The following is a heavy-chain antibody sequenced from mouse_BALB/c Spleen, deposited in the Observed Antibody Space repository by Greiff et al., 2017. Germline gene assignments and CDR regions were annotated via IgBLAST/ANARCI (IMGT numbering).Heavy chain of an antibody. CDR1: GFAFSSYD. Sequence: EVQLVESGGGLVKPGGSLKLSCAASGFAFSSYDMSWVRQTPEKRLEWVAYISSGGGSTYYPDTVKGRFTISRDNAKNTLYLQISSLKSEDTAMYYCARKDYWGQGTTLTVSS. CDR2: ISSGGGST. J-gene: IGHJ2*01. CDR3: ARKDY. V-gene: IGHV5-12-1*01.